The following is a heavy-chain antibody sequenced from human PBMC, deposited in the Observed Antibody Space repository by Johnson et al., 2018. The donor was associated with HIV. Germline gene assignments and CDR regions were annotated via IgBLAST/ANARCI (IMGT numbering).Heavy chain of an antibody. CDR3: AKDKASATPYLSSGWYGGAFDI. V-gene: IGHV3-9*01. D-gene: IGHD6-19*01. CDR1: GFTVRSNY. CDR2: ISWNSGSI. Sequence: VQLVESGGGLIQPGGSLRLSCAASGFTVRSNYMSWVRQAPGKGLEWVSGISWNSGSIGYADSVKGRFTISRDNAKNSLYLQMNSLRAEDTALYYCAKDKASATPYLSSGWYGGAFDIWGQGTMVTVSS. J-gene: IGHJ3*02.